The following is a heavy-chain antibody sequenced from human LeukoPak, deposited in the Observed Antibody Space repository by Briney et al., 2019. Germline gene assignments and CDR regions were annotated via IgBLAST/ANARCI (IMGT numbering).Heavy chain of an antibody. V-gene: IGHV3-30*02. D-gene: IGHD3-10*01. J-gene: IGHJ4*02. CDR3: AKDSGYHYYGSGSYGYFDY. Sequence: GGSLRLSCAASGLTFRRYGMHWVRQTPGKGLEWVAFIRYDGSNKYYADSVKGRFTISRDNSKNTLYLQMNSLRAEDTAVYYCAKDSGYHYYGSGSYGYFDYWGQGTLVTVSS. CDR1: GLTFRRYG. CDR2: IRYDGSNK.